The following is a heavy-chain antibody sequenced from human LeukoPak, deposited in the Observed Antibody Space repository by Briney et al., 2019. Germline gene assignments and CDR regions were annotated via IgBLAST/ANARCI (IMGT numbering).Heavy chain of an antibody. J-gene: IGHJ4*01. CDR1: GFAFNNYA. D-gene: IGHD3-9*01. CDR2: VNADGTIT. Sequence: GGSLRLSCAASGFAFNNYAMHWVRQTPGKGLEWVSTVNADGTITYYADSVKGRFTVSRDNPQNTLYLQMNSLRAEDAAVYYCAKGDPYYDLLTCFDFWGHGTLVTVSS. V-gene: IGHV3-23*01. CDR3: AKGDPYYDLLTCFDF.